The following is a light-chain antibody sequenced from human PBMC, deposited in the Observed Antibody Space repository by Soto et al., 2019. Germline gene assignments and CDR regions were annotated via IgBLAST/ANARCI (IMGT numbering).Light chain of an antibody. V-gene: IGKV1-5*01. CDR2: DAS. Sequence: IQMPQSPSTLSGSVGDRVTITCRASQTISSWLAWYQQKPGKAPKLLIYDASSLESGVPSRFSGSGSGTEFTLTISSLQPDDFATYYCQQYNSYPLTFGGGTKVDIK. CDR3: QQYNSYPLT. J-gene: IGKJ4*01. CDR1: QTISSW.